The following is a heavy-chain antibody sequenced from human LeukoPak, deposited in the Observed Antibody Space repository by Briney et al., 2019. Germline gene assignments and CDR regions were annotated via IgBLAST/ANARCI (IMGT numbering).Heavy chain of an antibody. CDR1: GYIFTSYY. CDR2: INPSGGST. V-gene: IGHV1-46*01. Sequence: ASVKVSCKASGYIFTSYYMHWVRQAPGQGLEWMGIINPSGGSTSYAQKFQGRVTMTRDTSTSTVYMELSSLRSEDTAVYYCARDAGYYDSSGYYYVLDYWGQGTLVTVSS. J-gene: IGHJ4*02. D-gene: IGHD3-22*01. CDR3: ARDAGYYDSSGYYYVLDY.